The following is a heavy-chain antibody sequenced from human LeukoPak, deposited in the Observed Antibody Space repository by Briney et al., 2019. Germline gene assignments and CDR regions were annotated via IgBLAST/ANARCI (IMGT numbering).Heavy chain of an antibody. CDR2: IYYSGST. V-gene: IGHV4-59*01. CDR3: ARLSMVRGVMAPVRYFDY. CDR1: GGSISSYY. Sequence: SETLSLTCTVSGGSISSYYWSWIRQPPGKGLEWIGYIYYSGSTNYNPSLKSRVTISVDTSKNQFSLKLSSVTAADTAAYYCARLSMVRGVMAPVRYFDYWGQGTLVTVSS. D-gene: IGHD3-10*01. J-gene: IGHJ4*02.